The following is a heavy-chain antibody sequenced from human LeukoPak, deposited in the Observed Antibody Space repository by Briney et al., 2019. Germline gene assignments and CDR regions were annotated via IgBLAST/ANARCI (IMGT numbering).Heavy chain of an antibody. CDR2: IYYSGST. D-gene: IGHD3-3*01. Sequence: SETLSLTCTVSGGSISSYYWSWIRQPPGKGLEWIGYIYYSGSTNYNPSLKSRVTISVDTSKNQFSLKLSSVTAADTAVYYCARDRGYDFWSGYYRHDAFDIWGQGTMVTVSS. CDR1: GGSISSYY. CDR3: ARDRGYDFWSGYYRHDAFDI. J-gene: IGHJ3*02. V-gene: IGHV4-59*01.